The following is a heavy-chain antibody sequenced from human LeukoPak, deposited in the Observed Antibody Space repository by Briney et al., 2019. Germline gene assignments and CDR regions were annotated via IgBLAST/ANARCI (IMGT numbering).Heavy chain of an antibody. CDR3: AKEGDTITMVRGVITKIDGGYFDL. Sequence: GGSLRLSCAASGFTFSSYGMSWVRQAPGKGLEWVSAISGSGGSTYYADSVKGRFTISRDNSKNTLYLQMNSLRAEDTAVYYCAKEGDTITMVRGVITKIDGGYFDLWGRGTLVTVSS. CDR2: ISGSGGST. J-gene: IGHJ2*01. V-gene: IGHV3-23*01. CDR1: GFTFSSYG. D-gene: IGHD3-10*01.